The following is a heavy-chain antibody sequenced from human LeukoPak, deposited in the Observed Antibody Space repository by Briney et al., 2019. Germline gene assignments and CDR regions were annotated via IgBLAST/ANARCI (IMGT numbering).Heavy chain of an antibody. V-gene: IGHV3-23*01. CDR1: GLTFSSYA. J-gene: IGHJ6*02. Sequence: GGSLSLSCAASGLTFSSYALSWFGQAPGKGLEGVSVISDNGGSTYNEDSVKGRFTISRDNSKNTLYLQMNSLRAEDTAVYYCAKFQCSSTSCYTYYYYGMDVWGQGTTVTVSS. CDR3: AKFQCSSTSCYTYYYYGMDV. D-gene: IGHD2-2*02. CDR2: ISDNGGST.